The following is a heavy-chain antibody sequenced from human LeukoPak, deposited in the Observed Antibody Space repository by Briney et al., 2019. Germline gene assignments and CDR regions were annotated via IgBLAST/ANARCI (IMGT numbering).Heavy chain of an antibody. Sequence: PGGSLRLSCVAFGLTVSNHWMSWVREAPGKGLEWVANIREERGQEYYVDSVKGRFTISKNSAKNSLYLQMNTLRVEDTAMYYCARDVRSLMDVWGQGTTVTVS. D-gene: IGHD3-10*02. J-gene: IGHJ6*02. CDR2: IREERGQE. V-gene: IGHV3-7*03. CDR1: GLTVSNHW. CDR3: ARDVRSLMDV.